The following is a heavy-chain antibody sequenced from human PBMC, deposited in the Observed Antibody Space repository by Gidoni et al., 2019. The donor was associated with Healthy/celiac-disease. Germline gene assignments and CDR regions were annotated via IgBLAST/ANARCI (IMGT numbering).Heavy chain of an antibody. CDR3: ARQPLWFGELYPLDY. V-gene: IGHV5-51*01. J-gene: IGHJ4*02. CDR2: FYPGDSDT. Sequence: EVPLVQSGAELKKPGESLKISCKGSGDSFTSYWTGWVRQIPGKGLEWMGIFYPGDSDTRYSPSFQVKVTISADKSISTAYLQWSSLKASDTAIYYCARQPLWFGELYPLDYWGQGTLVTVSS. D-gene: IGHD3-10*01. CDR1: GDSFTSYW.